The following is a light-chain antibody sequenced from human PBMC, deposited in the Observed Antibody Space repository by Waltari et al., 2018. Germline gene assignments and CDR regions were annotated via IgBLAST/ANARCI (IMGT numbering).Light chain of an antibody. Sequence: ELVLTQSPDTLSLSPGERATLSCRASQSVGTYLAWYQQKSGQTPRLLIYDASNRATGIPARFSGSGSGTDFTLTISSLDPEDFAIYYCQQRGSWPLTFGGGTKLEI. J-gene: IGKJ4*01. CDR3: QQRGSWPLT. CDR2: DAS. V-gene: IGKV3-11*01. CDR1: QSVGTY.